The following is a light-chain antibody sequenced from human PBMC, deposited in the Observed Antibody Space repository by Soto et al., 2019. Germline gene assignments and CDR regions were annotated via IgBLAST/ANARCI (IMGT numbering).Light chain of an antibody. CDR2: DVS. CDR1: SSDVGGYKY. CDR3: SSYTSSSSYV. V-gene: IGLV2-14*01. J-gene: IGLJ1*01. Sequence: ALTQPASVSGSPGQSIAISCTGTSSDVGGYKYVSWYQQHPGKAPKLLIYDVSNRPSGVSDRFSGSKSGNTASLTISGLQSEDEADYYCSSYTSSSSYVFGTGTKVTVL.